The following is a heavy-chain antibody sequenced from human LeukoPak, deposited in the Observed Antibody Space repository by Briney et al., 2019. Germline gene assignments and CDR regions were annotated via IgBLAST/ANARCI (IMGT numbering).Heavy chain of an antibody. V-gene: IGHV3-43*01. CDR3: ARGVRIAVAGYIDC. J-gene: IGHJ4*02. CDR1: GFTFDYT. CDR2: ISWDGGST. D-gene: IGHD6-19*01. Sequence: PGGSLRLSCAASGFTFDYTMHWVRQAPGKGLEWVSLISWDGGSTYYADSMKGRFTISRDNSKNTLYLQMNSLRSDDTAVYYCARGVRIAVAGYIDCWGQGTLVTVSS.